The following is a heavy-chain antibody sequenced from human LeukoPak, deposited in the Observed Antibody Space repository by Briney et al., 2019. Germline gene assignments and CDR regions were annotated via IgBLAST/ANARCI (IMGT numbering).Heavy chain of an antibody. D-gene: IGHD1-1*01. J-gene: IGHJ4*02. CDR3: AREWNDALDY. V-gene: IGHV3-21*01. CDR2: ISSSGTYI. Sequence: PGGSLRLSCAASGFTFSSYNMNWVRQAPGKGLEWVSSISSSGTYIYYADSVKGRFTVSRDNAKNSLYLQMNSLRADDTAVYYCAREWNDALDYWGQGTLVTVSS. CDR1: GFTFSSYN.